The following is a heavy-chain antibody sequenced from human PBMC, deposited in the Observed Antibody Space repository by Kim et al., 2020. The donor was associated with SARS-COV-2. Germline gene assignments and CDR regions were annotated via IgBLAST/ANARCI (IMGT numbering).Heavy chain of an antibody. CDR2: VYSGGSST. Sequence: GGSLRLSCAASGFTFSSYTMSWVRQASGKGLEWVSVVYSGGSSTYYADSLKGRFTISRDNSKNTLYLQMNSLRADDTAVYYCAKGSGSTRMSYFEHTGQG. D-gene: IGHD1-26*01. J-gene: IGHJ1*01. CDR3: AKGSGSTRMSYFEH. V-gene: IGHV3-23*03. CDR1: GFTFSSYT.